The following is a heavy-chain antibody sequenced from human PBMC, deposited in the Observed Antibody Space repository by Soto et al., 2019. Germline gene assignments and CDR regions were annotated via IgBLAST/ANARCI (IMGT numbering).Heavy chain of an antibody. CDR3: ARHRGREMAPAHFDY. CDR1: GGSISSYY. D-gene: IGHD3-10*01. V-gene: IGHV4-59*08. CDR2: IYYSGST. Sequence: PSETLSLTCTVSGGSISSYYWSWIRQPPGKGLEWIGYIYYSGSTNYNPSLKSRVTISVDTSKNQFSLKLSSVTAADTAVYYCARHRGREMAPAHFDYWGQGTLVTVSS. J-gene: IGHJ4*02.